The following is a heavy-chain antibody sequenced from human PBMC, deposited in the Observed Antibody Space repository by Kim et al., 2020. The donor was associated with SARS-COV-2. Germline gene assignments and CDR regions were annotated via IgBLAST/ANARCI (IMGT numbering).Heavy chain of an antibody. Sequence: GGSLRLSCTASGFTVSSNYMNWVRQAPGKGLEWVSVIYSGGTTNYADSVKGRFIISRDDSRNTLYLQMNSLRAEDTAVYYCARHILTGSWRQGTLVTVSS. D-gene: IGHD3-9*01. CDR3: ARHILTGS. V-gene: IGHV3-66*04. J-gene: IGHJ5*02. CDR1: GFTVSSNY. CDR2: IYSGGTT.